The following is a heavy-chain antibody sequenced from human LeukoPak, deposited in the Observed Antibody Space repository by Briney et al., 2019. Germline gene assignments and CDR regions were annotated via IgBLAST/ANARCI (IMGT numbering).Heavy chain of an antibody. CDR2: ISAYNGNT. J-gene: IGHJ3*02. Sequence: ASVKVSCKASGYTFTSYGIIWVRQAPGQGLEWMGWISAYNGNTNYAQKLQGRVTMTTDTSTSTAYMELRSLRSDDTAVYYCARDDWVMVYAIPSDAFDIWGQGTMVTVSS. CDR1: GYTFTSYG. CDR3: ARDDWVMVYAIPSDAFDI. D-gene: IGHD2-8*01. V-gene: IGHV1-18*01.